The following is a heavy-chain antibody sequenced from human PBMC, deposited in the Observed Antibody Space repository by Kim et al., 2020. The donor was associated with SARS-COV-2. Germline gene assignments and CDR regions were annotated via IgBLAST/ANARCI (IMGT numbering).Heavy chain of an antibody. Sequence: GGSLRLSCAASGFTFSSYGMHWVRQAPGKGLEWVAVISYDGSNKYYADSVKGRFTISRDNSKNTLYLQMNSLRAEDTAVYYCAKPGGPRSGWFDYWGQGTLGTVSS. V-gene: IGHV3-30*18. J-gene: IGHJ4*02. CDR2: ISYDGSNK. D-gene: IGHD6-19*01. CDR1: GFTFSSYG. CDR3: AKPGGPRSGWFDY.